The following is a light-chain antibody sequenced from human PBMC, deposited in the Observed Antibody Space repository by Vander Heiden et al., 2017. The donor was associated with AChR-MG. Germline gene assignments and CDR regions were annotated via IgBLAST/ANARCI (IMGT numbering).Light chain of an antibody. CDR2: DAS. CDR3: QQYDNLPSIT. CDR1: QDISNY. V-gene: IGKV1-33*01. Sequence: DLQITQSPSSLSASVGDRVTITCQASQDISNYLNWYQQKPGKAPKLLIYDASNLETGVPSRFSGSGSGTDFTFTISSLQPEDIATYYCQQYDNLPSITFGQGTRLEIK. J-gene: IGKJ5*01.